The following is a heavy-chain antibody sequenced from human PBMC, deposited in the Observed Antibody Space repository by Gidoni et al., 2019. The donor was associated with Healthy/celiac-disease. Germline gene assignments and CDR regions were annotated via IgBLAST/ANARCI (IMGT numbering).Heavy chain of an antibody. D-gene: IGHD3-10*01. Sequence: QVQLQQWGAGLLKPSATLSLTCAVYGGSFSGYYWSWIRQPPGKGLEWIGEINHSGSTNYNPSLKSRVTISVDTSKNQFSLKLSSVTAADTAVYYCAARGSGSYSIGPWGQGTLVTVSS. CDR1: GGSFSGYY. CDR2: INHSGST. J-gene: IGHJ5*02. V-gene: IGHV4-34*01. CDR3: AARGSGSYSIGP.